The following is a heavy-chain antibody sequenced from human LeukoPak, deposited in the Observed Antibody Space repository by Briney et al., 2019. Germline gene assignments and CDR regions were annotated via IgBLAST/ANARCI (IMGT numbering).Heavy chain of an antibody. CDR2: ISAYNGNT. J-gene: IGHJ4*02. Sequence: GASVKVSCKASGGTFTSYGISWVRQAPGQGLEWMGWISAYNGNTNYAQKLQGRVTMTTDTSTSTAYMELRSLRSDDTAVYYCARDTAATYSSSWYEGDYWGQGTLVTVSS. V-gene: IGHV1-18*01. CDR3: ARDTAATYSSSWYEGDY. D-gene: IGHD6-13*01. CDR1: GGTFTSYG.